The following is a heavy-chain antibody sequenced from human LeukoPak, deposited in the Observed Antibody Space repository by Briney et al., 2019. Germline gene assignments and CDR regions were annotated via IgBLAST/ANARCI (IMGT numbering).Heavy chain of an antibody. J-gene: IGHJ5*02. CDR2: ISGSGTST. CDR3: AKVATIRGENWFDP. D-gene: IGHD5-12*01. Sequence: GGSLRLTWAVPGVSFSNYAMSWVRQAPGKGMEWVSSISGSGTSTYYADSEKGRFTISRDNSKNTLYLQMNSLRAEDTAIYYCAKVATIRGENWFDPWGQGTLVTVSS. CDR1: GVSFSNYA. V-gene: IGHV3-23*01.